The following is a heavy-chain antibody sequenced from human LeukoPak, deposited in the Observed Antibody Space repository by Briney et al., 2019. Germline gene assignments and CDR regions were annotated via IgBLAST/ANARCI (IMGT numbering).Heavy chain of an antibody. CDR2: IWDDGSNN. CDR1: GFTFSSYG. CDR3: AKDHSTHYYGSGTYGPRGYSDY. Sequence: GRSLRLSCAASGFTFSSYGMHWVRQAPGKGLEWVALIWDDGSNNYYADSVKGRFTISRDNSKNTLYLQMNSLRAEDTAVYYCAKDHSTHYYGSGTYGPRGYSDYWGREPWSPSPQ. V-gene: IGHV3-33*06. J-gene: IGHJ4*02. D-gene: IGHD3-10*01.